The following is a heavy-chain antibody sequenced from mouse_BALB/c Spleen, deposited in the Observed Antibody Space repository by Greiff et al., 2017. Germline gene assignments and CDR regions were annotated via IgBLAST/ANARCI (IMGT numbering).Heavy chain of an antibody. CDR2: ISSGGST. V-gene: IGHV5-6-5*01. D-gene: IGHD2-14*01. J-gene: IGHJ3*01. CDR3: ARGGGTPFAY. Sequence: EVMLVESGGGLVKPGGSLKLSCAASGFTFSSYAMSWVRQTPEKRLEWVASISSGGSTYYPDSVKGRFTISRDNARNILYLQMSSLRSEDTAMYYCARGGGTPFAYWGQGTLVTVSA. CDR1: GFTFSSYA.